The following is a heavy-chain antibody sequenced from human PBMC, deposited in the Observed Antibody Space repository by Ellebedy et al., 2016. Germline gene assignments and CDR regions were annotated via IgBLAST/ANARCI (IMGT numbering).Heavy chain of an antibody. CDR1: GGSISSYY. J-gene: IGHJ3*02. CDR2: IYYSGST. CDR3: ASSSHDDAFDI. D-gene: IGHD6-6*01. V-gene: IGHV4-59*12. Sequence: SETLSLXXTVSGGSISSYYWSWIRQPPGKGLEWIGYIYYSGSTNYNPSLKSRVTISVDTSKNQFSLKLSSVTAADTAVYYCASSSHDDAFDIWGQGTMVTVSS.